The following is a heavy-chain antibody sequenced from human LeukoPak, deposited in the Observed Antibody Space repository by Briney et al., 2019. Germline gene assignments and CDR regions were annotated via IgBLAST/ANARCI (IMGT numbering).Heavy chain of an antibody. CDR2: IWYGGSNK. CDR3: AKDGGGYGDYRAADY. Sequence: PGGSLRLSCAASGFTFSSYAMSWVRQAPGKGLEWVAVIWYGGSNKYYADSVKGRFTISRDNSKNTLYLQMNSLRAEDTAVYYCAKDGGGYGDYRAADYWGQGTLVTVSS. V-gene: IGHV3-33*06. J-gene: IGHJ4*02. CDR1: GFTFSSYA. D-gene: IGHD4-17*01.